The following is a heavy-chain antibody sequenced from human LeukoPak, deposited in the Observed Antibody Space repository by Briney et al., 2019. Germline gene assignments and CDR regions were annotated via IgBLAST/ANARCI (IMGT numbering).Heavy chain of an antibody. Sequence: GGSLRLSCAASGFTFSSYAMHWVRQAPGKGLEWVAVISYDGSNKYYADSVKGRFTISRDNSKNTLYLQMNSLRAEDTAVYYCARDRGSSWYGFPHYWGQGTLVTVSS. V-gene: IGHV3-30*04. CDR2: ISYDGSNK. J-gene: IGHJ4*02. CDR3: ARDRGSSWYGFPHY. D-gene: IGHD6-13*01. CDR1: GFTFSSYA.